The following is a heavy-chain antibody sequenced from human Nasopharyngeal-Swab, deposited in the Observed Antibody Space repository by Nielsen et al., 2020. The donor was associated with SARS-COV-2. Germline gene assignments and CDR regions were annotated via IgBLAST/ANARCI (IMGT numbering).Heavy chain of an antibody. D-gene: IGHD5-24*01. CDR2: INHSGST. V-gene: IGHV4-34*01. CDR1: GGSFSGYY. CDR3: ARDPRGWLQLPHWYFDL. Sequence: SETLSLTCAVYGGSFSGYYWSWIRQPPGKGLEWIGEINHSGSTNYNPSLKSRVTISVDTSKNQFSLKLSSVTAADTAVYYCARDPRGWLQLPHWYFDLWGRGTLVTVSS. J-gene: IGHJ2*01.